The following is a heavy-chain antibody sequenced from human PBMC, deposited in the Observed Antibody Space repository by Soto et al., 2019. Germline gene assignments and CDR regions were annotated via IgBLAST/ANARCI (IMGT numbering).Heavy chain of an antibody. CDR2: TYYRSKWFT. J-gene: IGHJ4*02. CDR1: GESVSSNSTT. CDR3: ARDHVGYCTSATFLDNSGWFDC. D-gene: IGHD2-2*01. Sequence: LSPTLSLTCAIAGESVSSNSTTWNWIRQSPSRGLEWLGRTYYRSKWFTHYPLSVKSRITISPDTSKNEFSLQLNSMTPEDTAVYFCARDHVGYCTSATFLDNSGWFDCWRQGTLVTLS. V-gene: IGHV6-1*01.